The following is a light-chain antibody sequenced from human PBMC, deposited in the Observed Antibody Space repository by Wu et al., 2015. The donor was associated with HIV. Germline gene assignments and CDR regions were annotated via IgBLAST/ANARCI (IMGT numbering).Light chain of an antibody. V-gene: IGKV3-20*01. Sequence: DILLTQSPGTLPLSPGERATLSCRASQSVSSNYLAWYQQKPGQAPRLLIYATSNRATGIPDRISGSGSGTLFTLTISRLEPEDFAVYYCQRYGSSSYTFGQGTKLE. CDR2: ATS. J-gene: IGKJ2*01. CDR3: QRYGSSSYT. CDR1: QSVSSNY.